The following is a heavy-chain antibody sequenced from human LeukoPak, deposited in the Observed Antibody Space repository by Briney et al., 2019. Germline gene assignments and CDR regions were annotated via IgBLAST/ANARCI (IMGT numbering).Heavy chain of an antibody. Sequence: GASVKVSCKASGYTFTSYHINWVRQATGQGLEWVGWMYPNSDNTGNAEKFQGRVTMTRNTSISTAYMELSSLRSEDTAVYYCAREAVTIFALVRTQTTKRPHRFDPWGQGTLVTVSS. D-gene: IGHD3-3*01. V-gene: IGHV1-8*01. CDR2: MYPNSDNT. CDR1: GYTFTSYH. CDR3: AREAVTIFALVRTQTTKRPHRFDP. J-gene: IGHJ5*02.